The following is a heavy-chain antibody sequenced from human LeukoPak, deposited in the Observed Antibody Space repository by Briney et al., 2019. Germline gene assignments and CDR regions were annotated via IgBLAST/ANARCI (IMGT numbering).Heavy chain of an antibody. CDR2: IIPILGIA. D-gene: IGHD2-15*01. V-gene: IGHV1-69*04. Sequence: SVKVSCKASGGTFSSYAISWVRQAPGQGLEWMGRIIPILGIANYAQKFQGRVTITADKSTSTAYMELSSLRSEDTAVYYCARDTPRAGWFDPWGQGTLVTVSS. CDR1: GGTFSSYA. J-gene: IGHJ5*02. CDR3: ARDTPRAGWFDP.